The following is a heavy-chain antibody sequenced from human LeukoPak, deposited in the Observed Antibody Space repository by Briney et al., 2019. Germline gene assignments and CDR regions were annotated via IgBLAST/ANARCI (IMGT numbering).Heavy chain of an antibody. D-gene: IGHD6-13*01. J-gene: IGHJ4*02. CDR1: GFTFSSYA. CDR2: ISSNGGST. CDR3: VKDRWQSLPYYFDY. V-gene: IGHV3-64D*06. Sequence: GGSLRLSCSVSGFTFSSYALHWVRQAPEKGLEYVSSISSNGGSTYYADSVKGRFTISRDNSKNTLYLQMSSLKPEDTAVFYCVKDRWQSLPYYFDYWGQGTLVTVSS.